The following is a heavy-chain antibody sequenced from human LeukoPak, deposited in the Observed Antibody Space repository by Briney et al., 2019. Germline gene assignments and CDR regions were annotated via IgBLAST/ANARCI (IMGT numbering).Heavy chain of an antibody. CDR3: AGDPVTTVYFDL. D-gene: IGHD4-17*01. V-gene: IGHV4-31*03. CDR2: IYYSGST. CDR1: GGSISSGGYY. J-gene: IGHJ2*01. Sequence: PSETQSLTCTVSGGSISSGGYYWSWIRQHPGKGLEWIGYIYYSGSTYYNPSLKSRVTISVDTSKNQFSLKLSSVTAADTAVYYCAGDPVTTVYFDLWGRGTLVTVSS.